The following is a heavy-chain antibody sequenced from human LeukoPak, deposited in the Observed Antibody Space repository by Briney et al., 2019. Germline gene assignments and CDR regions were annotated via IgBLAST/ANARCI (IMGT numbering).Heavy chain of an antibody. CDR3: VRDTFQPGLIDS. Sequence: PGGSLRLSCAASGFTFSRYAMNWVRQAPGKGLERVSYINTDSSDIHYADSVKGRFTISRDNARNTLYLQLSSLRAEDSGVYYCVRDTFQPGLIDSWGQGTLVTVSS. D-gene: IGHD2-2*01. CDR1: GFTFSRYA. J-gene: IGHJ4*02. CDR2: INTDSSDI. V-gene: IGHV3-21*05.